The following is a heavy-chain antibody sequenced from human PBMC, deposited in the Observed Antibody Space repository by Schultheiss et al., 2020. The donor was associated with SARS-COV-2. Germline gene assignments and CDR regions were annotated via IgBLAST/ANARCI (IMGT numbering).Heavy chain of an antibody. V-gene: IGHV3-21*01. CDR2: ISSSSSYI. Sequence: LSLTCAVSGDPFSSSNWWSWVRQSPGKGLEWVSSISSSSSYIYYADSVKGRFTISRDNAKNSLYLQMNSLRAEDTAVYYCARDTHYGSGLLDIWGQGTMVTVSS. CDR1: GDPFSSSN. D-gene: IGHD3-10*01. J-gene: IGHJ3*02. CDR3: ARDTHYGSGLLDI.